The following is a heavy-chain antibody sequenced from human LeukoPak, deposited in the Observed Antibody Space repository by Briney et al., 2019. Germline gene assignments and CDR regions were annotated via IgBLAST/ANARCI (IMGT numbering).Heavy chain of an antibody. J-gene: IGHJ4*02. CDR2: IRYDGSNK. CDR1: GFTFSSYG. Sequence: GGALRLSCAASGFTFSSYGMHWVRQAPGKGLEGVAFIRYDGSNKYYADSVKGRFTISRDNSKNTLYLQMNSLRAEDTAVYYRAKGPATGYYFRRRVSHNQPFDYWGQGTLVTVSS. CDR3: AKGPATGYYFRRRVSHNQPFDY. V-gene: IGHV3-30*02. D-gene: IGHD3-9*01.